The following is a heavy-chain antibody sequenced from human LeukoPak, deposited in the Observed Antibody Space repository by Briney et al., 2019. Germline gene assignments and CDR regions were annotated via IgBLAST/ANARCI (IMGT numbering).Heavy chain of an antibody. CDR3: ARAQNDFWSGSLRPFDY. CDR1: GGSISSYY. Sequence: SETLSLTCTVSGGSISSYYWSWIRQPPGKGLEWIGYIYYSGSTNYNPSLKSRVTISVDTSKNQFSLKLSSVTAADTAVYYRARAQNDFWSGSLRPFDYWGQGTLVTVSS. CDR2: IYYSGST. J-gene: IGHJ4*02. D-gene: IGHD3-3*01. V-gene: IGHV4-59*01.